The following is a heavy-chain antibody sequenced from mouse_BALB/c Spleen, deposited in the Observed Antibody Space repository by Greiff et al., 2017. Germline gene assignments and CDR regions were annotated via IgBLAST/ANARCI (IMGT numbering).Heavy chain of an antibody. CDR1: GFTFNTYA. CDR3: VSYGNYAMDY. Sequence: EVNLVESGGGLVQPKGSLKLSCAASGFTFNTYAMNWVRQAPGKGLEWVARIRSKSNNYATYYADSVKDRFTISRDDSQSMLYLQMNNLKTEDTAMYYCVSYGNYAMDYWGQGTSVTVSS. J-gene: IGHJ4*01. V-gene: IGHV10-1*02. D-gene: IGHD2-1*01. CDR2: IRSKSNNYAT.